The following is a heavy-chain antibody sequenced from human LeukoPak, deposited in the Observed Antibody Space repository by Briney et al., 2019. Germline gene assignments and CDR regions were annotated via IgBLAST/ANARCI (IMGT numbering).Heavy chain of an antibody. CDR3: VKDYYDILNGDAMGVGDY. J-gene: IGHJ4*02. CDR1: GFTFSSYG. V-gene: IGHV3-30*18. D-gene: IGHD3-9*01. CDR2: VSYDGSNK. Sequence: PGRSLRLSCAASGFTFSSYGMHWVRQAPGKGLEWVAVVSYDGSNKYYVDSVKGRFTISRDNSKNTLYVQMNSLGVEDTAVYYCVKDYYDILNGDAMGVGDYWGQGTLVTVSS.